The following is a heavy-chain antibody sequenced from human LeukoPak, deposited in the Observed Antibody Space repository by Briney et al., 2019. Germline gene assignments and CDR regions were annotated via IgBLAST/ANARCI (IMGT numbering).Heavy chain of an antibody. D-gene: IGHD3-16*01. CDR2: IWYDGSNK. J-gene: IGHJ4*02. Sequence: GGSLRLSCAPSGFTFSDYYMSWIRQAPGKGLEWVAVIWYDGSNKYYADSVKGRFTISRDNSKNTLYLQMNSLRAEDTAVYYCAKNFGGYGSLNYWGQGTLVTVSS. CDR3: AKNFGGYGSLNY. CDR1: GFTFSDYY. V-gene: IGHV3-33*06.